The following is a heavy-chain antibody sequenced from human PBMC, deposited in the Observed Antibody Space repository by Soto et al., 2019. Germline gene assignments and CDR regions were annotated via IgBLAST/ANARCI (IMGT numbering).Heavy chain of an antibody. CDR2: ISAYNGNT. J-gene: IGHJ6*02. D-gene: IGHD6-13*01. CDR3: ARDRDIAAASPVHYHYYYGMDV. CDR1: GGNFSSYA. V-gene: IGHV1-18*01. Sequence: GSSVKVSCKASGGNFSSYAISWLRQAPGQGLEWMGWISAYNGNTNYAQKLQGRVTMTTDTSTSTAYMELRSLRSDDTAVYYCARDRDIAAASPVHYHYYYGMDVWGQGTTVTVSS.